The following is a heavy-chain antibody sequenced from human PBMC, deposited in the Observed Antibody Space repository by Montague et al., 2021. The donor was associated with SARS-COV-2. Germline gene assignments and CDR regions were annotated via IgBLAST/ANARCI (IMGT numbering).Heavy chain of an antibody. J-gene: IGHJ2*01. D-gene: IGHD2-8*02. CDR3: ARSDLSVIVLVVYATRGGYFDL. V-gene: IGHV4-39*07. CDR1: GGSISSSSYY. Sequence: SETLSLTCTVSGGSISSSSYYWGWIRQPPGKGLEWIGSLYYSGSTYYNPSLQSRVTISVDTSKNQFSLTLSSVTAADTAVYYCARSDLSVIVLVVYATRGGYFDLWGRGTLVTVSS. CDR2: LYYSGST.